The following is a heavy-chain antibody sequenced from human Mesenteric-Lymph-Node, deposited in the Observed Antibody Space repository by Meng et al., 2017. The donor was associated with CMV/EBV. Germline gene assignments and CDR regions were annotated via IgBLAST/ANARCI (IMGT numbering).Heavy chain of an antibody. CDR2: INPDSGGT. Sequence: TVSCKASGYTFTGYYMHWVRQAPGQGLEWMGRINPDSGGTNYAQKFQGRVTMTRDTSISTAYMELSRLRSDDTAVYYCARETSSSLHWGQGTLVTVSS. CDR3: ARETSSSLH. D-gene: IGHD6-13*01. V-gene: IGHV1-2*06. J-gene: IGHJ4*02. CDR1: GYTFTGYY.